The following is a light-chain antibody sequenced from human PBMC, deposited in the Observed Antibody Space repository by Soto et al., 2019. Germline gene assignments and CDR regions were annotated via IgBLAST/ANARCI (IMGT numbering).Light chain of an antibody. CDR1: HTISDY. Sequence: DIQLTQSPSSLSASVGDRVTITFRAGHTISDYLNWYQQKPWTAPRLLIYAASTLQSGVPSRFSGSRSGTDFTLTISSLHPEDVATYYCQQTFSAPSITFGQGTRLEIK. CDR3: QQTFSAPSIT. V-gene: IGKV1-39*01. J-gene: IGKJ5*01. CDR2: AAS.